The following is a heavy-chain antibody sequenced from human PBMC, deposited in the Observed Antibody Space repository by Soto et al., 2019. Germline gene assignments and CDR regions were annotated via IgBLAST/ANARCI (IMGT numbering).Heavy chain of an antibody. Sequence: QTGGSLRLSCAASGFTFISYAMSWVRQAPGKGLEWVWAISGSGGSTYYADSVKGRLTISKDNSKNTLYLQMNSLRAEDTAVYYCAKGGYDFWSGYYTPPYYYGMDVWGQGTTVTVSS. CDR1: GFTFISYA. D-gene: IGHD3-3*01. V-gene: IGHV3-23*01. J-gene: IGHJ6*02. CDR3: AKGGYDFWSGYYTPPYYYGMDV. CDR2: ISGSGGST.